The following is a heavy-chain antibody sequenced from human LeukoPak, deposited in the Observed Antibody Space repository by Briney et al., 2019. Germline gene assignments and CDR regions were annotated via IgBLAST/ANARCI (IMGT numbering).Heavy chain of an antibody. CDR1: GGSISSGSYY. J-gene: IGHJ4*02. V-gene: IGHV4-61*02. Sequence: PSQTLSLTCTVSGGSISSGSYYWSWIRQPAGKGLEWIGRIYTSGSTNYNPSLKSRVTISVDTSKNQFSLKLSSVTAADTAVYYCARAYSKLDYWGQGTLVTVSS. D-gene: IGHD4-11*01. CDR3: ARAYSKLDY. CDR2: IYTSGST.